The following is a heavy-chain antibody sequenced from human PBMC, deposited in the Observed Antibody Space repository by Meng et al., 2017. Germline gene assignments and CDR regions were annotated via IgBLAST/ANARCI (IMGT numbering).Heavy chain of an antibody. Sequence: GESLKISCAASGFTFSSYAMHWVRQAPGKGLEWVAVISYDGSNKYYADSVKGRFTISRDNSKNTLYLQMNSLRAEDTAVYYCARDRLWFGELSGFDYWGQGTLVTVSS. V-gene: IGHV3-30*07. CDR1: GFTFSSYA. CDR3: ARDRLWFGELSGFDY. J-gene: IGHJ4*02. D-gene: IGHD3-10*01. CDR2: ISYDGSNK.